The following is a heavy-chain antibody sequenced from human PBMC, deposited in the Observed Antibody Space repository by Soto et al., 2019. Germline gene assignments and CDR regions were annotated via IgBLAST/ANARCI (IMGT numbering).Heavy chain of an antibody. CDR2: IKRDGSTT. Sequence: PGGSLRLSCAASGFTFSDYWMHWVRQAPGKGLEWVSRIKRDGSTTNYADSVKGRFTISRDNAKNTLYLQMNSLRAEDTAEYYCAREICLGRDIYYYYFQDFWGKGTTVTVSS. D-gene: IGHD1-26*01. J-gene: IGHJ6*03. V-gene: IGHV3-74*01. CDR3: AREICLGRDIYYYYFQDF. CDR1: GFTFSDYW.